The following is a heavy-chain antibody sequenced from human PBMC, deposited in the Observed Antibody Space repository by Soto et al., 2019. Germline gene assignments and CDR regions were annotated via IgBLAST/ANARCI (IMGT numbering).Heavy chain of an antibody. CDR2: IYHSGST. CDR3: ASSGSYNNDY. CDR1: GYSISSGYY. D-gene: IGHD1-26*01. J-gene: IGHJ4*02. V-gene: IGHV4-38-2*01. Sequence: KTSETLSLTCAVSGYSISSGYYWGWIRQPPGKGLEWIGSIYHSGSTYYNPSLKSRVTISVDTSKNQFSLKLSSVTAADAAVYYCASSGSYNNDYWGQGTLVTVSS.